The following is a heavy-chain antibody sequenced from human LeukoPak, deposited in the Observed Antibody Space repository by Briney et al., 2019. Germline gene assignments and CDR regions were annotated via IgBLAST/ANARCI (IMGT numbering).Heavy chain of an antibody. CDR1: GYSFIKYD. J-gene: IGHJ4*02. Sequence: ASVKVSCKASGYSFIKYDMNWVRQAPGQGLEWMGWINTNTGNPTYAQGFTGRFVFSLDTSVSRAYLQISGLKAEDTAVYYCARNNADGEGRFSYWGQGTLVTVSS. V-gene: IGHV7-4-1*02. CDR3: ARNNADGEGRFSY. CDR2: INTNTGNP. D-gene: IGHD3-10*01.